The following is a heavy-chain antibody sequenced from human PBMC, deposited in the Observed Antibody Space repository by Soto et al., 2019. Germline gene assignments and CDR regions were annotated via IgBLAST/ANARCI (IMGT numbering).Heavy chain of an antibody. D-gene: IGHD3-22*01. Sequence: QVQLQESGPGLVKPSETLSLTCTVSGGSISSYYWSWIRQPPGKGLEWIAYIYYTGSTNYNPSLNSRXXSXAXPSKNQFSLKLISVTAADTAMYYCASVDSSGSYFDYWGQGTLVTVSS. CDR2: IYYTGST. J-gene: IGHJ4*02. CDR1: GGSISSYY. CDR3: ASVDSSGSYFDY. V-gene: IGHV4-59*01.